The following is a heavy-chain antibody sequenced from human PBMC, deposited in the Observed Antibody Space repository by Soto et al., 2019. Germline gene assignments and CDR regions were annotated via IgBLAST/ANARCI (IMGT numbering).Heavy chain of an antibody. V-gene: IGHV5-51*01. CDR3: ARLNDYVWGSSRPLFYGMDV. J-gene: IGHJ6*02. CDR2: IYPGDSDT. CDR1: RYSFTSYW. D-gene: IGHD3-16*02. Sequence: GESLKISCKGSRYSFTSYWIGWVRQMSGKGLEWMGIIYPGDSDTRYSPSFQGQVTISADKSISTAYLQLSSLKASDTALYSCARLNDYVWGSSRPLFYGMDVWGQGTTVTVSS.